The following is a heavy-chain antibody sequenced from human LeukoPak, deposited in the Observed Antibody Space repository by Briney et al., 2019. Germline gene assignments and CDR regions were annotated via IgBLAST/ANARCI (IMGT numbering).Heavy chain of an antibody. J-gene: IGHJ4*02. CDR2: ISYDGSNK. CDR3: ARGLGYYDSGSHYVDY. D-gene: IGHD3-10*01. V-gene: IGHV3-30-3*01. CDR1: GFTFSSYA. Sequence: PGGSLRLSCAASGFTFSSYAMHWVRQAPGKGLEWVAVISYDGSNKYYADSVKGRFTISRDNSKNTLYLQMNSLRAEDTAVYYCARGLGYYDSGSHYVDYWGQGTLVTVSS.